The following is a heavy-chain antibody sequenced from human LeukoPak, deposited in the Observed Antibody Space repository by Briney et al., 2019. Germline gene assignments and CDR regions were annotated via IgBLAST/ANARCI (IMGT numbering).Heavy chain of an antibody. CDR3: TRPLGAAAGTYFDP. V-gene: IGHV3-73*01. Sequence: PGGSLRLSCTASGFTFSGAAMHWVRQASGKGPEWVGHIRRKPNNYATAYAASVKGRFTISRDDSKNTAYLQMNSLKIEDTAVYYCTRPLGAAAGTYFDPWGQGTLVTVSS. CDR2: IRRKPNNYAT. J-gene: IGHJ5*02. CDR1: GFTFSGAA. D-gene: IGHD6-13*01.